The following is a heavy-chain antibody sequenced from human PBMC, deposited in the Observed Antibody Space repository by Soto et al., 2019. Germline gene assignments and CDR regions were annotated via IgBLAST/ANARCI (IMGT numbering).Heavy chain of an antibody. Sequence: QITLNESGPTVVRPTETLTLTCRFSGFSLTTSGVGVGWIRQSPGKAPEWLALIYWDDDKRYSASLKSRLTINKDNSKKQVVLTVSDLDPTDTATYYCAHRVLRTVFGLVTTTAIYFDFWGQGTPVAVSS. CDR1: GFSLTTSGVG. CDR2: IYWDDDK. J-gene: IGHJ4*02. V-gene: IGHV2-5*02. CDR3: AHRVLRTVFGLVTTTAIYFDF. D-gene: IGHD3-3*01.